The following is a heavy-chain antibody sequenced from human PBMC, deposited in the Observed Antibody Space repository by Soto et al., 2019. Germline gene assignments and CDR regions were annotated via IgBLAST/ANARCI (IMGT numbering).Heavy chain of an antibody. V-gene: IGHV3-23*01. CDR2: ISGSGGST. Sequence: GGSLRLSCAASGFTFSSYAMSWVRQAPGKGLEWVSAISGSGGSTYYADSVKGRFTISRDNPKNTLYLQMNSLRAEDTALYYCAKDQYSGSPGKPDYWGQGILVTVSS. J-gene: IGHJ4*02. CDR1: GFTFSSYA. CDR3: AKDQYSGSPGKPDY. D-gene: IGHD1-26*01.